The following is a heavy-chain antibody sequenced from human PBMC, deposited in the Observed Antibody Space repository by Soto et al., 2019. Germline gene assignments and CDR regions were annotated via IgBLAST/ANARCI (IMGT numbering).Heavy chain of an antibody. Sequence: QVQLVESGGGVVQPGRSLRLSCAASGFTFSSYAMHWVRQAPGKGLEWVAVISYDGSNKYYADSVKGRFTISRDNSKNPLYLQMNSLRAEDTAVYYCARDGDGSYGDPDYFDYWGQGTLVTVSS. D-gene: IGHD1-26*01. V-gene: IGHV3-30-3*01. J-gene: IGHJ4*02. CDR3: ARDGDGSYGDPDYFDY. CDR2: ISYDGSNK. CDR1: GFTFSSYA.